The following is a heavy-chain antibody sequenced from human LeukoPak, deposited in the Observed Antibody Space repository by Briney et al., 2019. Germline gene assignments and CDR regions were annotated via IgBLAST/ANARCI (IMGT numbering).Heavy chain of an antibody. Sequence: PSETLSLTCTVSGGSISTYYWSWIRQPPGKGLEWIGYLYYNGRTNYNPSLKSRVTISVDTSKNQFSLKLSSVTAADTAVYYCARSSIGSGSNFDYWGQGTLVTVSS. CDR3: ARSSIGSGSNFDY. CDR2: LYYNGRT. CDR1: GGSISTYY. D-gene: IGHD3-10*01. J-gene: IGHJ4*02. V-gene: IGHV4-59*12.